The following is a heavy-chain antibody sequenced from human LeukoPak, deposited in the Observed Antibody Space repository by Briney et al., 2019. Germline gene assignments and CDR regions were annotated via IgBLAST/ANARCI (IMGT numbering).Heavy chain of an antibody. V-gene: IGHV1-46*01. CDR1: GYTFTSYY. J-gene: IGHJ4*02. CDR3: ARATENFDY. Sequence: ASVKVSCKASGYTFTSYYMHWVRQAPGQGLEWMGIINPSGGSTSYAQKLQGRVTMTTDTSTSTAYMELRSLRSDDTAVYYCARATENFDYWGQGTLVTVSS. CDR2: INPSGGST.